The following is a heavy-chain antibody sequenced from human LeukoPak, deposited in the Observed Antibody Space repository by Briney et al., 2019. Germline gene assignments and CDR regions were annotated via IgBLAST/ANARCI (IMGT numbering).Heavy chain of an antibody. J-gene: IGHJ6*03. CDR3: ARGPGGHSYPYMDV. Sequence: SETLSLTCAVSGYSISNVYYWGWIRQPPGEGLEWIGSIYHSGSTYYNPSLKSRVTISVDTSNNQFSLKLSSVTAADTAVYYCARGPGGHSYPYMDVWGKGTTVTVSS. V-gene: IGHV4-38-2*01. D-gene: IGHD5-18*01. CDR1: GYSISNVYY. CDR2: IYHSGST.